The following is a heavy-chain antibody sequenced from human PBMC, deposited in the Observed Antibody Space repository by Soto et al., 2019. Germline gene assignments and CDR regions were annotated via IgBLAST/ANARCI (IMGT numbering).Heavy chain of an antibody. V-gene: IGHV1-69*12. CDR1: GGTFSTYA. CDR2: IIPMFGTA. D-gene: IGHD5-18*01. Sequence: QVQLVQSGAEVKKPESSVKVSCKAPGGTFSTYAISWVRQAPGQGLEWMGGIIPMFGTANYAQRFQDRVTIPADEPTNTVYMGLSSLRSEDTAVYFCASGIQLWLRRINNGYAGWGQGTLVTVSS. CDR3: ASGIQLWLRRINNGYAG. J-gene: IGHJ4*02.